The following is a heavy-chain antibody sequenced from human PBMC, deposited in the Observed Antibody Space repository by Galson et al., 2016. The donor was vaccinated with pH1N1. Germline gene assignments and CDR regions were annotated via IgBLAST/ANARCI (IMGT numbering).Heavy chain of an antibody. Sequence: QSGAEVKKPGQSLKISCKASGVIFRNFAMSWVRQAPGQGLEWMGGIIALFGTTNYAQKFQGRLTITTDESTSTVYMELSSLRSEDTAVYYCAGAGENYYETSGYGKTWGQGTLVTVSS. CDR1: GVIFRNFA. J-gene: IGHJ4*02. CDR3: AGAGENYYETSGYGKT. V-gene: IGHV1-69*05. CDR2: IIALFGTT. D-gene: IGHD3-22*01.